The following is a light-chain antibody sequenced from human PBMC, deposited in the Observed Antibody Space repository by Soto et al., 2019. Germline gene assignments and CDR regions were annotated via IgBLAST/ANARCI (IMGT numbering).Light chain of an antibody. J-gene: IGKJ2*01. CDR1: QSVSSSF. CDR2: GAS. V-gene: IGKV3-20*01. CDR3: QQYGSAPLT. Sequence: EIVLTQSPGALSLSPGERATLSSRASQSVSSSFLAWYQQKPGQAPRLLIYGASSRATGIPDRFSGSGSGTDFTLTISRLEPEDFAVYYCQQYGSAPLTFGQGTKLGIK.